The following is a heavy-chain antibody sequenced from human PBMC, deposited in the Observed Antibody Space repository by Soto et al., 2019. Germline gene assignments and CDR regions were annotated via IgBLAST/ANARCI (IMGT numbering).Heavy chain of an antibody. Sequence: PGASLRLSCASSGFTFSNAWMSWVRQAPGKGLEWVGRIKGEADGGTTDYAAPVKGRITISRDHSKDTLYLQMNSLKTEDTAVYYCTTGLSNGYYNFDYWGQGT. D-gene: IGHD3-22*01. V-gene: IGHV3-15*01. CDR3: TTGLSNGYYNFDY. J-gene: IGHJ4*02. CDR1: GFTFSNAW. CDR2: IKGEADGGTT.